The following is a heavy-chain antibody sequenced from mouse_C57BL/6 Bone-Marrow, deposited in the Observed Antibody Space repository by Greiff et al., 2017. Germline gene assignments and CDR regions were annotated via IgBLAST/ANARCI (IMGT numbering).Heavy chain of an antibody. D-gene: IGHD1-1*01. J-gene: IGHJ1*03. Sequence: EVQLQQSGPELVKPGASVKIPCKASGYTFTDYNMDWVKQSHGKSLEWIGDINPNNGGTIYNQKFKGKATLTVDKSSSTAYMELRSLTSEDTAVYYCARSSLYYYGSSYDWYCDVWGTGTTVTVSS. CDR2: INPNNGGT. V-gene: IGHV1-18*01. CDR3: ARSSLYYYGSSYDWYCDV. CDR1: GYTFTDYN.